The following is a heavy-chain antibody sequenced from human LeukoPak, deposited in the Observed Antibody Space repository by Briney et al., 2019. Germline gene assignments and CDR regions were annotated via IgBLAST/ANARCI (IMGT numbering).Heavy chain of an antibody. J-gene: IGHJ5*02. V-gene: IGHV1-2*02. CDR3: ARDRWVGRAVGWFDP. CDR2: INPNSGGT. D-gene: IGHD3-16*01. CDR1: GYTFTGYY. Sequence: ASVKVSCKASGYTFTGYYMHWVRQAPGQGLEWMGWINPNSGGTNYAQKFQGRVTMTRDTSISTAYMELSRLRSDDTAVYYCARDRWVGRAVGWFDPWGQGTLVTVSS.